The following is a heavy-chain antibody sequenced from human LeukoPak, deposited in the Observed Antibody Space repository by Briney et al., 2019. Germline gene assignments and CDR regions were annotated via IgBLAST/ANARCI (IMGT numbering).Heavy chain of an antibody. CDR3: ARPRMYYDILTGSYYYYGMDA. D-gene: IGHD3-9*01. Sequence: GESLKISCKGSGYSFTSYWISWVRQMPGKGLEWMGRIDPSDSYTNYSPSFQGHVTISADKSISTAYLQWSSLKASDTAMYYCARPRMYYDILTGSYYYYGMDAWGQGTTVTVSS. V-gene: IGHV5-10-1*01. CDR1: GYSFTSYW. CDR2: IDPSDSYT. J-gene: IGHJ6*02.